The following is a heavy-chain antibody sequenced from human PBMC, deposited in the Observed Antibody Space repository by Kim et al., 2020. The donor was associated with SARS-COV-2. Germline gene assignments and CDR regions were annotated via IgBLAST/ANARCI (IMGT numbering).Heavy chain of an antibody. D-gene: IGHD3-10*01. J-gene: IGHJ4*02. CDR2: SGST. CDR3: AGRELLRV. V-gene: IGHV4-4*02. Sequence: SGSTNYNPPLKSRVTISVDKSKNQFSLKLSSVTAADTAVYYCAGRELLRVWGQGTLVTVSS.